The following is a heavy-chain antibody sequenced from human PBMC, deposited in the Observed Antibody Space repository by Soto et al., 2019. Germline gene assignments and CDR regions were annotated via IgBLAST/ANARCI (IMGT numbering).Heavy chain of an antibody. Sequence: SETLSLTCTVSGGSISSGDYYWSWIRQPPGKGLEWIGYIYYSGSTYYNPSLKSRVTISVDTSKNQFSLKLSSVTAADTAVYYCVRAQARSSSWDLDYWGQGTLVTFSS. J-gene: IGHJ4*02. CDR1: GGSISSGDYY. V-gene: IGHV4-30-4*01. D-gene: IGHD6-6*01. CDR3: VRAQARSSSWDLDY. CDR2: IYYSGST.